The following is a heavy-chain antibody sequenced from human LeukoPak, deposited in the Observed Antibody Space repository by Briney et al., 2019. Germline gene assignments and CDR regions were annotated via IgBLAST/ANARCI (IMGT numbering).Heavy chain of an antibody. CDR3: ARGWVVATGGFDM. Sequence: ASVKVSCKASGYTFTSYYMHWVPQAPGQGLEGKGIINPSGGRTSYAQKFQGRVTMTRDTSTSTVYMELSSLRSEDTAVYYCARGWVVATGGFDMWGQGTMVTVSS. J-gene: IGHJ3*02. D-gene: IGHD2-8*02. CDR2: INPSGGRT. V-gene: IGHV1-46*01. CDR1: GYTFTSYY.